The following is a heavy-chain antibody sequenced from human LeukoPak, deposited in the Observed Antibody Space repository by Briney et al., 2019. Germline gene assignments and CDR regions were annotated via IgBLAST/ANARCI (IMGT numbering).Heavy chain of an antibody. Sequence: GGSLRLSGAASGFPFSIDSMNWVRQGPGKGLDGVPFICCRTNTIYYADSVKGRFTNSRDNAKNSLYLQMNSLKAEDTTVYFCARTFISGVNLWHGCDIWGQGKMVTVSS. CDR3: ARTFISGVNLWHGCDI. V-gene: IGHV3-48*04. D-gene: IGHD6-19*01. J-gene: IGHJ3*02. CDR1: GFPFSIDS. CDR2: ICCRTNTI.